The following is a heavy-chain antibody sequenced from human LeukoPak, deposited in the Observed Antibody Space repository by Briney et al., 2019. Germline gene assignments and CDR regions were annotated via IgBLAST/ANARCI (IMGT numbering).Heavy chain of an antibody. CDR1: GFTFSSYA. J-gene: IGHJ4*02. Sequence: PGGSLRLSCAASGFTFSSYAMHWVRQAPGKGLEWVAVISYDGSNKYYADSVKGRFTISRDNSKNTLYLQMNSLRAEDTAVYYCARDPGYSGSHLFDYWGQGTLVTVSS. CDR3: ARDPGYSGSHLFDY. CDR2: ISYDGSNK. D-gene: IGHD1-26*01. V-gene: IGHV3-30-3*01.